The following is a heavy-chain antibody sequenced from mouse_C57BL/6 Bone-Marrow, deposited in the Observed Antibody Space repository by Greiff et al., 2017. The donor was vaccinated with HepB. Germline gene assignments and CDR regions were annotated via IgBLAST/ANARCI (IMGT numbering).Heavy chain of an antibody. CDR2: INPNYGTT. D-gene: IGHD1-1*01. Sequence: VQLKQSGPELVKPGASVKISCKASGYSFTDYNMNWVKQSNGKSLEWIGVINPNYGTTSYNQKFKGKATLTVDQSSSTAYMQLNSLTSEDSAVYYCAREGYYGSNYVDYFDYWGQGTTLTVSS. J-gene: IGHJ2*01. V-gene: IGHV1-39*01. CDR3: AREGYYGSNYVDYFDY. CDR1: GYSFTDYN.